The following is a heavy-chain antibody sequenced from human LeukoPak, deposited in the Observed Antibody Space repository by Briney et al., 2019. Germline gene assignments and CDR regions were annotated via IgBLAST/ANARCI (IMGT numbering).Heavy chain of an antibody. D-gene: IGHD6-19*01. V-gene: IGHV4-31*03. J-gene: IGHJ3*01. CDR1: GGSIGGGGYY. Sequence: SQTLSLTCTVSGGSIGGGGYYWGWIRQPPGKGLELIGYIFYSGKTYYNPSLKSRLFISVDTSKNQFSLNLNSVTAADTAVYYCARTPSTQWLHFAFDLWGQGTMVTASS. CDR2: IFYSGKT. CDR3: ARTPSTQWLHFAFDL.